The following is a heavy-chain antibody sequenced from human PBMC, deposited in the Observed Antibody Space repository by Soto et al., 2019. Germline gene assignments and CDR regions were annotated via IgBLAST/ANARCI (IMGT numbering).Heavy chain of an antibody. CDR3: ARGDYYDSSGYAFDI. V-gene: IGHV1-18*01. CDR1: GYTFTSYG. J-gene: IGHJ3*02. Sequence: GASVKVSCKASGYTFTSYGISWVRQAPGQGLEWMGWISAYNGNTNYAQKLQGRVTMTTDTSTSTDYMELRSLRSDDTAVYYCARGDYYDSSGYAFDIWGQGTMVTVSS. CDR2: ISAYNGNT. D-gene: IGHD3-22*01.